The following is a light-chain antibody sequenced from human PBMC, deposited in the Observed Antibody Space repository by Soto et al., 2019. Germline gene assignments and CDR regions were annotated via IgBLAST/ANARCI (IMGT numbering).Light chain of an antibody. J-gene: IGKJ3*01. V-gene: IGKV1-27*01. CDR1: QGISNY. CDR3: QNYNGAPFT. CDR2: AAS. Sequence: DIQMTQSPSSLSASVGDRVTITCRASQGISNYLAWYQQRPGKVPKLLIYAASTLQSGVPSRFSGSGSGADFPLSISSLQPEDVATYFCQNYNGAPFTFGPGTKVDI.